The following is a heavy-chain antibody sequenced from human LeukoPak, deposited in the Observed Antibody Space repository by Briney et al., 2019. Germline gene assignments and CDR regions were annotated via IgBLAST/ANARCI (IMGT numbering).Heavy chain of an antibody. J-gene: IGHJ4*02. D-gene: IGHD6-19*01. CDR2: INHSGST. CDR3: ARGLAAFDY. Sequence: SETPSLTCAVYGGSFSGYYWSWIRQPPGKGLEWIGEINHSGSTNYNPSLTSRATISVDTSKNQFSLKLSSVTAADTAGYYCARGLAAFDYWGQGTLVTVSS. V-gene: IGHV4-34*01. CDR1: GGSFSGYY.